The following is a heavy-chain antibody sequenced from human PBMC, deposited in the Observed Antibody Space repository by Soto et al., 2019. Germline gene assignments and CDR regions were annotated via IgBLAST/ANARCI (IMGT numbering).Heavy chain of an antibody. CDR1: GYTFTSYD. CDR3: ARGVKRGAYSRWFDP. CDR2: MNPNSGNT. V-gene: IGHV1-8*01. J-gene: IGHJ5*02. D-gene: IGHD4-17*01. Sequence: QVQLVQSGAEVKKPGASVKVSCKASGYTFTSYDINWVRQATGQGLEYLGWMNPNSGNTGYVQKFPDRVTMTRDTATSTAYMELSSLRSEDPAVYFCARGVKRGAYSRWFDPWGQGTLVTVSS.